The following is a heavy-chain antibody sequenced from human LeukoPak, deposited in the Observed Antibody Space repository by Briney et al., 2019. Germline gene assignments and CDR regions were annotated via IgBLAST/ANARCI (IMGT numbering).Heavy chain of an antibody. Sequence: SETLSLTCAVYGGSFSGYYSSWIRQPPGKGLEWIGEINHSGSTNYNPSLKSRVTISVDTSKNQFSLKLSSVTAADTAVYYCATRYSGYESDYWGQGTLVTVSS. J-gene: IGHJ4*02. D-gene: IGHD5-12*01. CDR2: INHSGST. CDR1: GGSFSGYY. CDR3: ATRYSGYESDY. V-gene: IGHV4-34*01.